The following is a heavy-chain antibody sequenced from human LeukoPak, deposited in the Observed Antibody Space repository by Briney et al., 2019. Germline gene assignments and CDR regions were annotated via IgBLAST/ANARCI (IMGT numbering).Heavy chain of an antibody. Sequence: ASVKVSCKASGYTFTGYYMHWVRQAPGQGLEWMGWINPNSGGTNYAQKFQGRVTISVDTSKNQFSLKLSSVTAADTAVYYCARTEAGDDDAFDIWGQGTMVTVSS. CDR3: ARTEAGDDDAFDI. CDR1: GYTFTGYY. J-gene: IGHJ3*02. D-gene: IGHD2-21*01. CDR2: INPNSGGT. V-gene: IGHV1-2*02.